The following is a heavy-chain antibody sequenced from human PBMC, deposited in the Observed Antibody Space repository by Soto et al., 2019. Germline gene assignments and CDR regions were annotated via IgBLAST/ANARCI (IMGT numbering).Heavy chain of an antibody. D-gene: IGHD5-12*01. CDR2: MYHSGST. CDR3: ARGYRDGYNYFAFDI. Sequence: QVQLQESGPGLVKPSETLSLTCTVSGGSISSYYWSYIRQPPGRGLEWIGYMYHSGSTDYNPSLKSRVSRSVDTSKNKFSLKLSSVTAADTAIYYCARGYRDGYNYFAFDIWGQGTMVTVSS. J-gene: IGHJ3*02. CDR1: GGSISSYY. V-gene: IGHV4-59*01.